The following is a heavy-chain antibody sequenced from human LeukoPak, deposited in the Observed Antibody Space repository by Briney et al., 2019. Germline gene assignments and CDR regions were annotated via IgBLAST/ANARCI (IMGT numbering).Heavy chain of an antibody. CDR1: GFTFSDYS. J-gene: IGHJ4*02. D-gene: IGHD5-18*01. CDR3: ARDHNYAFDY. CDR2: IGLSSGAR. Sequence: GGSLRLSCAASGFTFSDYSMNWVRQAPGKGLEWLSYIGLSSGARYYADSVKGRFSISSDNVKNSLSLQMNSLRADDTAVHYCARDHNYAFDYWGQGILVTVSS. V-gene: IGHV3-48*04.